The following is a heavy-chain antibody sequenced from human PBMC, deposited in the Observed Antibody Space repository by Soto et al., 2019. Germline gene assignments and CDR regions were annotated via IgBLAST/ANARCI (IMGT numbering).Heavy chain of an antibody. J-gene: IGHJ4*02. Sequence: QVQLVQSGPEVKKPGASLKVSCKASGYSFSTYNISWVRQAPGQGLEWMGRISNYNGNTDYAQKFEGRLVMTTETSTSTAYMELPRLTSDDAAVYYCARTSVVNSLDYWGQGTLVSVSS. V-gene: IGHV1-18*01. D-gene: IGHD2-21*01. CDR2: ISNYNGNT. CDR1: GYSFSTYN. CDR3: ARTSVVNSLDY.